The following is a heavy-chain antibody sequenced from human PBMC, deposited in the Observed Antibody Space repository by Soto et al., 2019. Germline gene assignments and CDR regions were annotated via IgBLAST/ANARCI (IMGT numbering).Heavy chain of an antibody. CDR1: GGTFGSYA. J-gene: IGHJ6*02. V-gene: IGHV1-69*13. D-gene: IGHD6-13*01. CDR2: IIPIFGTA. CDR3: ARDLGIAAAGRYYFYGMDV. Sequence: GASVKVSCKASGGTFGSYAISWVRQAPGQGLEWMGGIIPIFGTANYAQKFQGRATITADESTSTAYMELSSLRSEDTAVYYCARDLGIAAAGRYYFYGMDVWGQGTTVTVSS.